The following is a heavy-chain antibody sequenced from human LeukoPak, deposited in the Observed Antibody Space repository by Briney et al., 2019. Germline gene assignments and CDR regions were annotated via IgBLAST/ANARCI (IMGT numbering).Heavy chain of an antibody. D-gene: IGHD6-19*01. J-gene: IGHJ4*02. V-gene: IGHV4-61*02. Sequence: SETLSLTCTVSGGSISSGSYYWSWIRQPAGKGLEWIGRIYTSGSTNHNPSLKSRVTISVDTSKNQFSLKLSSVTAADTAVYYCARYSSGWYESYWGQGTLVTVSS. CDR3: ARYSSGWYESY. CDR2: IYTSGST. CDR1: GGSISSGSYY.